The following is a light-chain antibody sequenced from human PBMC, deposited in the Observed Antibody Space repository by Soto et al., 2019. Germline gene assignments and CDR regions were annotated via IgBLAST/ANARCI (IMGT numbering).Light chain of an antibody. J-gene: IGKJ1*01. CDR3: QHYNSYSEA. V-gene: IGKV1-5*03. CDR1: QTINNW. Sequence: DILITQSPSTLSASVGDRVTITCRASQTINNWLAWYQQKPGKSPKLLIYKASTLKSGVPSGFSGSGSGTEFTLTISSLQPDDFATYYCQHYNSYSEAFGQGTKV. CDR2: KAS.